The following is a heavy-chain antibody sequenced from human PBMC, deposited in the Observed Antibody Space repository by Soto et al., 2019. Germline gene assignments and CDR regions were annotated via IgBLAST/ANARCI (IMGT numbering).Heavy chain of an antibody. V-gene: IGHV4-34*01. J-gene: IGHJ6*02. CDR3: ARAIYDILTGYYGDYYYGMDV. CDR2: INHSGST. Sequence: PSETLSLTCAVYGGSFSGYYWSWIRQPPGKGLEWIGEINHSGSTNYNPSLKSRVTKSVDKSKNQFSLKLSSVPAADTAVYYCARAIYDILTGYYGDYYYGMDVWGQGTTVTAP. D-gene: IGHD3-9*01. CDR1: GGSFSGYY.